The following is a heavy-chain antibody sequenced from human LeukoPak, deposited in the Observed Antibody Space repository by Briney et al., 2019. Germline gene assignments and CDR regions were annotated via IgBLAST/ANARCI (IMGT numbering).Heavy chain of an antibody. CDR1: GYTFTSYD. CDR2: MSPNSGNT. Sequence: GASVKVSCKASGYTFTSYDINWVRQATGQGLEWMGWMSPNSGNTGYAQKFQGRVTMTRNTSISTAYMELSSLRSEDTAVYYCARGPHRLLWFGELLFDPWGQGTLVTVSS. CDR3: ARGPHRLLWFGELLFDP. D-gene: IGHD3-10*01. J-gene: IGHJ5*02. V-gene: IGHV1-8*01.